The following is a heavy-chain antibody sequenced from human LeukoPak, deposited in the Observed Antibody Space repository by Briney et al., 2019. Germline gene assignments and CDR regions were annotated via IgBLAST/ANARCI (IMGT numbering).Heavy chain of an antibody. CDR2: IIPIFGTA. CDR1: GGTFSSYA. V-gene: IGHV1-69*05. CDR3: ARSYYYGSGSYYRPDAFDI. J-gene: IGHJ3*02. Sequence: ASVKVSCKASGGTFSSYAISWVRQAPGQGLEWMGGIIPIFGTANYAQKFQGRVTITTDESTSTAYMELSSLRSGDTAVYYCARSYYYGSGSYYRPDAFDIWGQGTMVTVSS. D-gene: IGHD3-10*01.